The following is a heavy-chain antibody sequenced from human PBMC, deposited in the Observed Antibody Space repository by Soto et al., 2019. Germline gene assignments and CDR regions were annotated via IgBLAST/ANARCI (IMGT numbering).Heavy chain of an antibody. J-gene: IGHJ4*02. CDR3: ARSGSEVDY. D-gene: IGHD3-10*01. V-gene: IGHV3-7*01. CDR1: GFTFSHYW. Sequence: EVQLVESGGDLVQPGGSLRLSCAVSGFTFSHYWMTWVRQAPGKGLEWVANIKEDGSDKNYVDSVKGRFTISRDNAKNSLYLQMNSLRAEDTAVYYCARSGSEVDYGGQGTLVIVSS. CDR2: IKEDGSDK.